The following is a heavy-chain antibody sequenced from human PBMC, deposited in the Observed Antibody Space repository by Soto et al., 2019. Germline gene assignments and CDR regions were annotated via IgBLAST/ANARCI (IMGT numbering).Heavy chain of an antibody. D-gene: IGHD6-19*01. J-gene: IGHJ6*02. CDR1: GFTFSSYG. CDR2: ISYDGSNK. V-gene: IGHV3-30*18. CDR3: AKDRDSSGWFSGYYYGVDV. Sequence: PGGSLRLSCAASGFTFSSYGMHWVRRAPGKGLEWVALISYDGSNKYYADSVKGRFTISRDNSKNTLSLQVSSLRPEDTAVYYCAKDRDSSGWFSGYYYGVDVWGQGTTVTVSS.